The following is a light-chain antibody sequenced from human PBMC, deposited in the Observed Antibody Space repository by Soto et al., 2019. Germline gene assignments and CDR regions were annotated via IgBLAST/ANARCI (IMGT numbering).Light chain of an antibody. V-gene: IGKV3-15*01. CDR2: RAS. CDR1: QNIYSN. CDR3: LQYHNLWA. Sequence: GTLSVSPGERATLSCRASQNIYSNIAWYQQRPGQAPRLLIYRASTRATGVPARFSGSGSGTEFTLTISSLQSEDFTVYSCLQYHNLWAFGQGTKVDIK. J-gene: IGKJ1*01.